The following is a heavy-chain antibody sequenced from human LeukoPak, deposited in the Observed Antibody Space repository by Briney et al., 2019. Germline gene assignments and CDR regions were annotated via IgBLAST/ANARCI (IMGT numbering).Heavy chain of an antibody. V-gene: IGHV1-2*02. CDR2: INPNRGGI. D-gene: IGHD5-18*01. CDR1: GYTFTAFY. Sequence: ASVKVSCKASGYTFTAFYIHWVRQAPGQGLEWMGWINPNRGGIKYSQNFQGRVTMTSDTSISTAYMELSRLRSDDTAVYYCARSRYGYVNYFDYWGQGTLVTVSS. CDR3: ARSRYGYVNYFDY. J-gene: IGHJ4*02.